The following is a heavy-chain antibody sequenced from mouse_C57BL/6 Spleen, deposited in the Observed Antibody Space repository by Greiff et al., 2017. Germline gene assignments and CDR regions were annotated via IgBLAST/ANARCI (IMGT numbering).Heavy chain of an antibody. CDR3: TREERSTMVTTGFDY. CDR1: GYTFTDYE. V-gene: IGHV1-15*01. D-gene: IGHD2-2*01. J-gene: IGHJ2*01. CDR2: IDPEPGGT. Sequence: VQLQQSGAELVRPGASVTLSCKASGYTFTDYEMHWVKQTPVHGLEWIGAIDPEPGGTAYNQKCKGKAILTADKASRTAYMELHSLTSEDSAVYYCTREERSTMVTTGFDYWGQGTTLTVSS.